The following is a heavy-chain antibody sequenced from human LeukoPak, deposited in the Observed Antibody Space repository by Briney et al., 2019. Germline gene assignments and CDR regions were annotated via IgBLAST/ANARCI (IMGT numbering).Heavy chain of an antibody. J-gene: IGHJ4*02. CDR1: GFTFSSYE. CDR3: ARVFGGVSPSDY. Sequence: PGGSLRLSCAASGFTFSSYEMNWVRQAPGKGLEWVSYISSSGSTIYYADSVKGRFTISRDNAKNSLYLQMNSLRAEDTAVYYCARVFGGVSPSDYWGQGTLVTVSS. V-gene: IGHV3-48*03. D-gene: IGHD3-16*01. CDR2: ISSSGSTI.